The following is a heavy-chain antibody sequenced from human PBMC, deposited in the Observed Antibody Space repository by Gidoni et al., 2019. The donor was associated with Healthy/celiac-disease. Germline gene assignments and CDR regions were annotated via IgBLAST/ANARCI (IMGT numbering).Heavy chain of an antibody. CDR1: GFTFCSYS. D-gene: IGHD3-22*01. Sequence: EVQLVESGGGLVQPGGSLRLSCAASGFTFCSYSMTWVRQAPGKGLEWVSYIRSSSSTIYYADSVKGRFTISRDNAKNSLYLQMNSLRAEDTAVYYCARDYYDSSKLDIWGQGTMVTVSS. CDR3: ARDYYDSSKLDI. CDR2: IRSSSSTI. V-gene: IGHV3-48*04. J-gene: IGHJ3*02.